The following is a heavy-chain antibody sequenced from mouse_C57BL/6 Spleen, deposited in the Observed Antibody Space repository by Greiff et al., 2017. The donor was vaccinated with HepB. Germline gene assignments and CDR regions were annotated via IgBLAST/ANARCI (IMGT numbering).Heavy chain of an antibody. CDR1: GFTFSSYA. J-gene: IGHJ3*01. Sequence: EVQLVESGGGLVKPGGSLKLSCAASGFTFSSYAMSWVRQTPEKRLEWVATISDGGSYTYYPDNVKGRFTISRDNAKNNLYLQMSHLKSEDTAMYYCARRGGTPFAYWGQGTLVTVSA. CDR2: ISDGGSYT. D-gene: IGHD4-1*01. V-gene: IGHV5-4*01. CDR3: ARRGGTPFAY.